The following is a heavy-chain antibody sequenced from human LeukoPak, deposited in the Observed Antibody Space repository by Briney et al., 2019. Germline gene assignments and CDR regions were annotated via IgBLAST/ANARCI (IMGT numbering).Heavy chain of an antibody. CDR2: ISSSGSTI. CDR1: GFTFSSYE. Sequence: GGSLRLSCAASGFTFSSYEMNWVRQAPGKGLEWVSYISSSGSTIYYADSVKGRFTISRDNAKNSLYLQMNSLRAEDTAVYYCARDPPSYYDSSGFEGGDYWGQGTLVTVSS. D-gene: IGHD3-22*01. J-gene: IGHJ4*02. V-gene: IGHV3-48*03. CDR3: ARDPPSYYDSSGFEGGDY.